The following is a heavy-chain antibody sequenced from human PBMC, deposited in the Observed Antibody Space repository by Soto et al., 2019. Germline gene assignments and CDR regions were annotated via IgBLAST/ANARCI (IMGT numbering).Heavy chain of an antibody. V-gene: IGHV3-30*18. J-gene: IGHJ4*02. D-gene: IGHD6-19*01. CDR2: VSNDGRNT. CDR1: GFTFSDYA. Sequence: VQLVESGGGVVQPGRSLRLSCAASGFTFSDYAMHWVRQAPGKGLEWVAVVSNDGRNTHYADSVKGRFTISRDSFKNTVSLEMTSLRAEDTAVYYCAKGGRQWLVTSDFNYWGQGALVTGSS. CDR3: AKGGRQWLVTSDFNY.